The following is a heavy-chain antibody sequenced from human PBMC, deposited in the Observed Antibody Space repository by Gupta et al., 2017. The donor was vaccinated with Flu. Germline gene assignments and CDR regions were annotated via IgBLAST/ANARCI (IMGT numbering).Heavy chain of an antibody. J-gene: IGHJ5*01. Sequence: EVQLVESGGALVQPGGSLRLSCEASGFTLSSSEFNWVRQAPGRGLEWVSYISSSGGTMYYTDSVKGRFTISRDNARNSVYLQMNSLRAEDTAVYYCARGRVSYRLNSFDSWGQGTLVTVSS. V-gene: IGHV3-48*03. CDR3: ARGRVSYRLNSFDS. D-gene: IGHD1-26*01. CDR1: GFTLSSSE. CDR2: ISSSGGTM.